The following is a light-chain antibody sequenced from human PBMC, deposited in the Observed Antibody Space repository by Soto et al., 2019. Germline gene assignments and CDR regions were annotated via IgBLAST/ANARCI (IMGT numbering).Light chain of an antibody. V-gene: IGKV3-20*01. CDR3: QQYNNWPIT. Sequence: IVLAQSPGTLSLSPGERATLSCRASQSVSSSYLAWYQQKPGQAPRLLIYGASSRATGIPDRFSGSGSGTDFTLTISSLQPEDFAVYYCQQYNNWPITFGQGTRLEIK. J-gene: IGKJ5*01. CDR1: QSVSSSY. CDR2: GAS.